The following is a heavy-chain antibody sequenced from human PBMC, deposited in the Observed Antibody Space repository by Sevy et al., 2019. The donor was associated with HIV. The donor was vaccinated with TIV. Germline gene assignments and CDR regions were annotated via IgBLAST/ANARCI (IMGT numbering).Heavy chain of an antibody. CDR3: AKLLITFGGVIVIGPKPDAFDI. V-gene: IGHV3-23*01. CDR1: GFTFISYT. CDR2: ISGSGGST. D-gene: IGHD3-16*02. Sequence: GSLRLSCAASGFTFISYTMSWVRQAPGKGLEWVSAISGSGGSTYYADSVKGRFTISRDNSKNTLYLEMNSLRAEDTAVYYCAKLLITFGGVIVIGPKPDAFDIWGQGTMVTVSS. J-gene: IGHJ3*02.